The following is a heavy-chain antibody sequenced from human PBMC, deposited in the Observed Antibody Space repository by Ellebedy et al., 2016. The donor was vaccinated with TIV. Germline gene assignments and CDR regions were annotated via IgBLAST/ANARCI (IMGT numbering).Heavy chain of an antibody. V-gene: IGHV3-11*01. CDR1: GFTFNDYY. D-gene: IGHD2-8*02. J-gene: IGHJ4*02. Sequence: PGGSLRLSCVASGFTFNDYYMSWIRQTPEKGLEWVSYFGNSGSPIYYADSVKGRFTISRDNAKNSLYLQMNSLSVEDTAIYYCASPTRWNMLDSWGQGTLVTVSS. CDR3: ASPTRWNMLDS. CDR2: FGNSGSPI.